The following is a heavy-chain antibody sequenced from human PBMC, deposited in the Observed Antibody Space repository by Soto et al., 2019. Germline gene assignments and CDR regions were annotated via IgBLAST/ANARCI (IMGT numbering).Heavy chain of an antibody. J-gene: IGHJ3*01. D-gene: IGHD3-22*01. V-gene: IGHV1-18*01. Sequence: QVQLVQSGAEVKKPGASVKVSCKASGYTFTSSGMSWVRQAPGQGLEWMGWISAHTGSSEYTQRFQGRVTMTTDRSKRTAYMELRSLRSDDTAVYYCARAFFYQGSDSRGYSFDAFDFWGPGTLVTVSS. CDR2: ISAHTGSS. CDR1: GYTFTSSG. CDR3: ARAFFYQGSDSRGYSFDAFDF.